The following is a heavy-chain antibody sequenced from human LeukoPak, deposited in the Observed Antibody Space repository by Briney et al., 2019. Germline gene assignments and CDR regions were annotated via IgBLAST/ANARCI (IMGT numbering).Heavy chain of an antibody. D-gene: IGHD5-18*01. Sequence: PGGSRRLSGAASGLIFGSYWITWVRQAPGKGLEWVANIKQDGSEKNYVDSVKGRLTISRDNAKNSLYLQMNSLRDEDTAVYYCARARYSDYWGQGTPVTVSS. CDR1: GLIFGSYW. CDR3: ARARYSDY. J-gene: IGHJ4*02. CDR2: IKQDGSEK. V-gene: IGHV3-7*01.